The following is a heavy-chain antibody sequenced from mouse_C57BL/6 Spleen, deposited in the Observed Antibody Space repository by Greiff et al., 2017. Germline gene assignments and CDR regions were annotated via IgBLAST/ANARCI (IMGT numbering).Heavy chain of an antibody. CDR3: ARNFPPDTRGFAY. V-gene: IGHV2-2*01. CDR1: GFSLTSYG. Sequence: VQLKESGPGLVQPSQSLSITCTVSGFSLTSYGVHWVRQSPGKGLEWLGVIWSGGSTDYNAAFISRLSISKDNSKSQVFFKMNSLQADDTAIYYCARNFPPDTRGFAYWGQGTLVTVSA. J-gene: IGHJ3*01. CDR2: IWSGGST.